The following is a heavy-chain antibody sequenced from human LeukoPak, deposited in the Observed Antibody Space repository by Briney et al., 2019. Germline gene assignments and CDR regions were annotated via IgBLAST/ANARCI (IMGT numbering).Heavy chain of an antibody. J-gene: IGHJ5*02. D-gene: IGHD2-15*01. CDR1: GFTFSSYW. CDR3: ARDGRSGPTNCFDP. CDR2: INSDGSST. V-gene: IGHV3-74*01. Sequence: GGSLRLSCAASGFTFSSYWMHWVRQAPGKGLVWVSRINSDGSSTSYADSVKGRFTISRDNAKNTLYLQMNSLRAEGTAMYYCARDGRSGPTNCFDPWGQGTLVTVSS.